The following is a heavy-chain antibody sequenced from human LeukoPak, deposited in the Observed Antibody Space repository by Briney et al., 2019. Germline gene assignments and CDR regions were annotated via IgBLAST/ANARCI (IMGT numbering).Heavy chain of an antibody. V-gene: IGHV3-9*01. CDR1: GFTFDDYA. Sequence: GRSLRLSCAASGFTFDDYAMHWVRQAPGKGLEWVSGISWNSGSIGYADSVKGRFTISRDNAKNSLYLQMNSLRAEDTALYYCAKDKRWDTFGYFDYWGQGTLVTVSS. J-gene: IGHJ4*02. D-gene: IGHD2/OR15-2a*01. CDR2: ISWNSGSI. CDR3: AKDKRWDTFGYFDY.